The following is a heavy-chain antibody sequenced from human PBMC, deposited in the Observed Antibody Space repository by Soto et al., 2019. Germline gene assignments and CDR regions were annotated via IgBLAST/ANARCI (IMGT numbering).Heavy chain of an antibody. CDR1: GGSISSYY. CDR3: ARDRXYYDFWSGPLGPNWFDP. V-gene: IGHV4-59*01. CDR2: IYYSGST. Sequence: PSETLSRTCPVSGGSISSYYWSWIRQPPGKGLEWIGYIYYSGSTNYNPSLKSRVTISVDTSKNQFSLKLSSVTAADTAVYYCARDRXYYDFWSGPLGPNWFDPWGQGTLVTVSS. J-gene: IGHJ5*02. D-gene: IGHD3-3*01.